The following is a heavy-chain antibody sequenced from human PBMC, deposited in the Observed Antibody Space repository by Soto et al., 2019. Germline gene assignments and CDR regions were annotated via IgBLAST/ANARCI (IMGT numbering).Heavy chain of an antibody. CDR3: ASPKIAFYNWFDP. J-gene: IGHJ5*02. V-gene: IGHV4-34*01. CDR2: INHSGST. D-gene: IGHD3-3*02. Sequence: PSETLSLTCTVSGGSISSYYWSWIRQPPGKGLEWIGEINHSGSTNYNPSLKSRVTISVDTSKNQFSLKLSSVTAADTAVYYCASPKIAFYNWFDPWGQGTLVTVSS. CDR1: GGSISSYY.